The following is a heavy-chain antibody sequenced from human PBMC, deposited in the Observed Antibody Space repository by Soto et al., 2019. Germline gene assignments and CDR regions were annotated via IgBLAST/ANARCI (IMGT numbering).Heavy chain of an antibody. D-gene: IGHD2-21*02. CDR3: AGAPAGDYYYYYKFDV. J-gene: IGHJ6*02. V-gene: IGHV1-69*06. CDR1: GDIFTRYS. CDR2: VIPLFGTA. Sequence: ASVKVSCKASGDIFTRYSFSWVRQAPGQGLEWMGGVIPLFGTANYGQKFQGRVTITADKSTSTAFMDIRGLRSDDTAVYYCAGAPAGDYYYYYKFDVWGQGTAVTVS.